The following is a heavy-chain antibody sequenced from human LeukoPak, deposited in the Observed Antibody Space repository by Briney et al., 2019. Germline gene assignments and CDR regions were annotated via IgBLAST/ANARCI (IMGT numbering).Heavy chain of an antibody. J-gene: IGHJ4*02. CDR1: GGSISSGGYY. CDR2: IYYSGST. V-gene: IGHV4-39*01. D-gene: IGHD3-3*01. CDR3: ARQTYYDFWSGPSHFDY. Sequence: PSETLSLTCTVSGGSISSGGYYWGWIRQPPGKGLEWIGSIYYSGSTYYNPSLKSRVTISVDTSKNQFSLKLSSVTAADTAVYYCARQTYYDFWSGPSHFDYWGQGTLVTVSS.